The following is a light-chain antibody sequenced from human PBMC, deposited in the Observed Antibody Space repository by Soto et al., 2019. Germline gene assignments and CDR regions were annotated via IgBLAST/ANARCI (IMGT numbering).Light chain of an antibody. CDR3: QQYSSDSWT. J-gene: IGKJ1*01. V-gene: IGKV1-5*01. Sequence: DIQMTQSPSTLSASVGDRVTITCRASQSISTWLAWYQQKPGKAPKLLIYDVSTLESGVPSRFSGSGSETDFTLTISGLQPDDFATYYCQQYSSDSWTFGQGTKVEIK. CDR2: DVS. CDR1: QSISTW.